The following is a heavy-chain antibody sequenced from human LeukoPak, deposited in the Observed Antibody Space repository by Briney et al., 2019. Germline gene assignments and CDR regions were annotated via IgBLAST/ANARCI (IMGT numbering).Heavy chain of an antibody. Sequence: SETLSLTCTVSGGSISSYYWRWIRQPAGKVLEWIGRIYTSGSTNYNPSLKSRVTMSVDTSKNQFSLKLSSVTAADTAVYYCAREEDILSGYSLVRYFDYWGQGTLVTVSS. J-gene: IGHJ4*02. CDR3: AREEDILSGYSLVRYFDY. D-gene: IGHD3-9*01. CDR1: GGSISSYY. V-gene: IGHV4-4*07. CDR2: IYTSGST.